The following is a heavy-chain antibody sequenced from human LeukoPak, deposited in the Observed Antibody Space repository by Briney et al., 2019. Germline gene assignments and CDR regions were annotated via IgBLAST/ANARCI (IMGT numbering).Heavy chain of an antibody. CDR1: GFTVDSNY. CDR3: ARGDDSGYYDYFDY. CDR2: IYTGGNT. V-gene: IGHV3-53*01. J-gene: IGHJ4*02. Sequence: GGSPRLSCAASGFTVDSNYLSWVRQAPGKGLEWVSTIYTGGNTYYAASVKGRFTISRDFSKNTVFLHMNSLRTEDRAMYYCARGDDSGYYDYFDYWGQGALVTVSS. D-gene: IGHD3-22*01.